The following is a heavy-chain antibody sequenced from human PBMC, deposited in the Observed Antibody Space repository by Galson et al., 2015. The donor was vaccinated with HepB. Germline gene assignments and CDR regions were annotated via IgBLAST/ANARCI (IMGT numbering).Heavy chain of an antibody. V-gene: IGHV1-18*04. CDR2: ISANSGNT. Sequence: SVKVSCKTSGYTFTTNGISWVRQAPGQGLEWMGWISANSGNTKYVQNLQGRVTLTRDTSTSTAYLDLRSLRSDDTAAYYCARDRDYRFDYWGQGTLVTVSS. CDR3: ARDRDYRFDY. J-gene: IGHJ4*02. D-gene: IGHD4/OR15-4a*01. CDR1: GYTFTTNG.